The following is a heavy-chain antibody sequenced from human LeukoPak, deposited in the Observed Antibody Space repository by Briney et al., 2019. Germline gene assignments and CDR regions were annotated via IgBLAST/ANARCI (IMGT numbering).Heavy chain of an antibody. Sequence: ASVKVSCKASGYTFTGYYLHWVRQAPGQGLEWMGWINPDSGGTNYAQKFQGRVTMTRDTSISTAYMELSSLRSEDTAVYYCATATVWFGAFDIWGQGTMVTVSS. CDR2: INPDSGGT. CDR3: ATATVWFGAFDI. CDR1: GYTFTGYY. J-gene: IGHJ3*02. D-gene: IGHD3-10*01. V-gene: IGHV1-2*02.